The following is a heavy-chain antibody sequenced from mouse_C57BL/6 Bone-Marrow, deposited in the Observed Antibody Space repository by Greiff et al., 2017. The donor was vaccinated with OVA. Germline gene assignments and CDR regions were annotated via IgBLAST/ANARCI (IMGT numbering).Heavy chain of an antibody. D-gene: IGHD2-1*01. CDR1: GFNIKDDY. Sequence: EVKLVESGAELVRPGASVKLSCTASGFNIKDDYMHWVKQRPEQGLEWIGWIDPETGDTEYASKFQGKATITADTSSNTAYLQLSSLTSEDTAVYYCTSYGNFDYWGQGTTLTVSS. CDR3: TSYGNFDY. J-gene: IGHJ2*01. V-gene: IGHV14-4*01. CDR2: IDPETGDT.